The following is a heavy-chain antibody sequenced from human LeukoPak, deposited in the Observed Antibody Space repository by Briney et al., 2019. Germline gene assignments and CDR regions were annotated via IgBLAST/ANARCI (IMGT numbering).Heavy chain of an antibody. J-gene: IGHJ4*02. D-gene: IGHD6-13*01. CDR2: ISSSSSTI. CDR3: ARGRALIAAAQHDY. V-gene: IGHV3-48*01. Sequence: GGSLRLSCAASGFTFSSYSMNWVRQAPGKGLEWVSYISSSSSTIYYADSVKGRFTISRDNAKNSLYLQMNSLRGEDTAVYYCARGRALIAAAQHDYWGQGTLVTVST. CDR1: GFTFSSYS.